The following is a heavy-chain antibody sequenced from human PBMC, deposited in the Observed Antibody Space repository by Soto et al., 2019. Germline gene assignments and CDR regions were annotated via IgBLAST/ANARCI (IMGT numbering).Heavy chain of an antibody. J-gene: IGHJ6*02. D-gene: IGHD1-26*01. V-gene: IGHV5-10-1*01. CDR1: GYSFTSYW. CDR3: AKGRSYYYYHGVDV. Sequence: LGEALKISCKGSGYSFTSYWISWVRQMPGKGLEWMGRIDPSDSYTNYSPSFQGHVTISADKSISTAYLQWSSLKASDTAMYYCAKGRSYYYYHGVDVWRQGTTVPVSS. CDR2: IDPSDSYT.